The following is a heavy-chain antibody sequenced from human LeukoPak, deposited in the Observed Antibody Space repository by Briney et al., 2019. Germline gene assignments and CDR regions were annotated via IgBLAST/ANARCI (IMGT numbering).Heavy chain of an antibody. J-gene: IGHJ3*02. CDR2: IDPSDSYT. V-gene: IGHV5-10-1*01. CDR1: GYSFTTYW. D-gene: IGHD6-25*01. Sequence: HGESLKISCKGSGYSFTTYWISWVRQMPGKGLEWMGRIDPSDSYTNYSPSFQGHVTISVDKSIGTAYLQWSSLKASDTAMYYCARHVDYSGTDIWGQGTMVIVSS. CDR3: ARHVDYSGTDI.